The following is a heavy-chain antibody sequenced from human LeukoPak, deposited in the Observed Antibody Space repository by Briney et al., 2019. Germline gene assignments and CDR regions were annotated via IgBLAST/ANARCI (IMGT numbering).Heavy chain of an antibody. CDR1: GYTFTGYY. V-gene: IGHV1-2*02. J-gene: IGHJ3*02. D-gene: IGHD5-24*01. Sequence: ASVKVSCKASGYTFTGYYMHWVRQAPGQGLEWMGWINPNSGGTNYAQKLQGRVTMTTDTSTSTAYMELRSLRSDDTAVYYCARYGRWGQRAFDIWGQGTMVTVSS. CDR3: ARYGRWGQRAFDI. CDR2: INPNSGGT.